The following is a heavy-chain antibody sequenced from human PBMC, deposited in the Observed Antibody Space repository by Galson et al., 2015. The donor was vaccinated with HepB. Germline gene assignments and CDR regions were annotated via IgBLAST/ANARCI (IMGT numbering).Heavy chain of an antibody. CDR2: ISSSGSTI. V-gene: IGHV3-11*01. D-gene: IGHD2-15*01. CDR3: ARQYCSGGSCYSGDAFDI. Sequence: SLRLSCAASGFTFSDYYMSWIRQAPGKGLEWVSYISSSGSTIYYADSVKGRFTISRDNAKNSLYLQMNSLRAEDTAVYYCARQYCSGGSCYSGDAFDIWGQGTMVTVSS. J-gene: IGHJ3*02. CDR1: GFTFSDYY.